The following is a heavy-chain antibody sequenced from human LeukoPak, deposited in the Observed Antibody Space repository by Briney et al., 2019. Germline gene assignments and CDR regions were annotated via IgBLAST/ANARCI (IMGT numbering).Heavy chain of an antibody. CDR1: GYTFTTYG. J-gene: IGHJ4*02. Sequence: GASVKVSCKASGYTFTTYGIAWVRQAPGQGLEWMGWISVYNGNTHYAQKLQGRVTMTTDTSTSTAYMELRSLRSDDTAVYYCAKVHCISTNCNHIWTYFDYWGQGTLVTVSS. D-gene: IGHD2-2*01. V-gene: IGHV1-18*01. CDR3: AKVHCISTNCNHIWTYFDY. CDR2: ISVYNGNT.